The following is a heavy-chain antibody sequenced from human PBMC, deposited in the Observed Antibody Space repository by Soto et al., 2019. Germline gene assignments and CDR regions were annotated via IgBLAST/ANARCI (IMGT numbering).Heavy chain of an antibody. Sequence: QVQLQQWGAGLLKPSKTLSLTCAVYGGSFSGYYWSWIRQPPGKGLEWIGEINHSESTKYNPSLKSRVTTSVDTSKNQFSLKLSSVTAADTAVYYCARGTALIFGNFDYWGQGTLVTVSS. CDR3: ARGTALIFGNFDY. J-gene: IGHJ4*02. D-gene: IGHD3-3*01. CDR2: INHSEST. V-gene: IGHV4-34*01. CDR1: GGSFSGYY.